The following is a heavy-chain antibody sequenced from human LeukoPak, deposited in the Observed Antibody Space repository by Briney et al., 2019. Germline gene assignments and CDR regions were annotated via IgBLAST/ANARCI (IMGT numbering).Heavy chain of an antibody. D-gene: IGHD2-15*01. J-gene: IGHJ4*02. V-gene: IGHV3-23*01. CDR2: ISGSGGNT. CDR1: GFTFSSYA. CDR3: AKGPCSGGSCYSMLRSVELDY. Sequence: GGSLRLSCAASGFTFSSYAMTWFRQAPGKGLEWVSGISGSGGNTYYADSVKGRFTISRDNSKNTLYLQMNSLRAEDTAVYYCAKGPCSGGSCYSMLRSVELDYWGQGTLVTVSS.